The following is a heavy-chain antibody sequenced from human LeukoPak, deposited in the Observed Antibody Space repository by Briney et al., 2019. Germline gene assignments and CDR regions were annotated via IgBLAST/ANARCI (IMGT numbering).Heavy chain of an antibody. CDR3: ARDLPRYSSSSPADY. CDR1: GYTFTGYY. V-gene: IGHV1-2*06. D-gene: IGHD6-6*01. CDR2: INPNSGGT. J-gene: IGHJ4*02. Sequence: VASVKVSCKASGYTFTGYYMHCVPQAPGQRLEWMGRINPNSGGTNYAQKFQGRVTMTRETSISTAYMELSRLRSDDTAVYYCARDLPRYSSSSPADYWGQGTLVTVSS.